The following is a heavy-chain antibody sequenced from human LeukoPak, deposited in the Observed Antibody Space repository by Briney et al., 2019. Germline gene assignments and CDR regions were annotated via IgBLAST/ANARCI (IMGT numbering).Heavy chain of an antibody. CDR1: GYTLTELS. D-gene: IGHD6-6*01. CDR2: FDPEDGET. CDR3: ARDGIAAGQDAFDI. J-gene: IGHJ3*02. V-gene: IGHV1-24*01. Sequence: ASVKVSCKVSGYTLTELSMHWVRQAPGKGLEWMGGFDPEDGETIYARKFQGRVTMTEDTSTDTAYMELSSLRSEDTAVYYCARDGIAAGQDAFDIWGQGTMVTVSS.